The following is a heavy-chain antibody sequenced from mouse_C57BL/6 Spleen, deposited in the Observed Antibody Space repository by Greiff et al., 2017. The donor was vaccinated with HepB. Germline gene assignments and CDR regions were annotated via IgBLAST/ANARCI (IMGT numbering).Heavy chain of an antibody. V-gene: IGHV1-82*01. CDR1: GYAFSSSW. Sequence: QVHVKQSGPELVKPGASVKISCKASGYAFSSSWMNWVKQRPGKGLEWIGRIYPGDGDTNYNGKFKGKATLTADKSSSTAYMQLSSLTSEDSAVYFCARSGSSGYVGYWGQGTTLTVSS. CDR3: ARSGSSGYVGY. CDR2: IYPGDGDT. J-gene: IGHJ2*01. D-gene: IGHD3-2*02.